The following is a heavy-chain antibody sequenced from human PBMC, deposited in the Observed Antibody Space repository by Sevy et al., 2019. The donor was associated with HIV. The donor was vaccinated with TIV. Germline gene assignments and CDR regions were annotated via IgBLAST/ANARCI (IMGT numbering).Heavy chain of an antibody. V-gene: IGHV1-8*01. CDR1: GYTFTSYD. CDR2: MNSNSGNT. J-gene: IGHJ6*02. Sequence: ASVKVSCKASGYTFTSYDINWVRQATGQGLEWMGWMNSNSGNTVYAQKFQGRVTMTRNTSISTAYMELSSLRSEDTAVYYWARYYYDSSGYYDYNGMDVWGQGTTVTVSS. CDR3: ARYYYDSSGYYDYNGMDV. D-gene: IGHD3-22*01.